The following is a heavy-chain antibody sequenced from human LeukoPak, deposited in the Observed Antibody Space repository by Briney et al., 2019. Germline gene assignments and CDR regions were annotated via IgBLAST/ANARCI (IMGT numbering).Heavy chain of an antibody. Sequence: ASAKVSCKASGYTFTSYGISWVRQAPGQGLEWMGWISAYNGNTNYAQKLQGRVTMTTDTSTSTAYMELSSLRSEDTAVYYCATTTRGYSYGLGYWGQGTLVTVSS. D-gene: IGHD5-18*01. CDR1: GYTFTSYG. CDR3: ATTTRGYSYGLGY. CDR2: ISAYNGNT. J-gene: IGHJ4*02. V-gene: IGHV1-18*01.